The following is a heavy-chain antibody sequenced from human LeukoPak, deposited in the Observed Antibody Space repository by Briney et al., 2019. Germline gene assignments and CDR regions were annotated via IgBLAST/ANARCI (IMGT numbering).Heavy chain of an antibody. V-gene: IGHV1-8*01. CDR3: ARGGAGYYDSSGYSFVY. CDR2: MNPNSGNT. D-gene: IGHD3-22*01. J-gene: IGHJ4*02. Sequence: ASVKVSCKASGYTFTSYDINWVRQATGQELEWMGWMNPNSGNTGYAQKFQGRVTMTRNTSISTAYMELSSLRSEDTAVYYCARGGAGYYDSSGYSFVYWGQGTLVTVSS. CDR1: GYTFTSYD.